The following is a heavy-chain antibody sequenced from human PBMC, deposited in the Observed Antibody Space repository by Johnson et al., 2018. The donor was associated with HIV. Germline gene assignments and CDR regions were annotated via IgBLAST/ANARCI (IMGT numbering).Heavy chain of an antibody. CDR3: ARDLGDYIWGGSYAFDI. D-gene: IGHD3-16*01. CDR1: GFTFSSYW. J-gene: IGHJ3*02. CDR2: IKPDGSEK. V-gene: IGHV3-7*01. Sequence: DVQLVESGGGLVQPGRSLRLSCAASGFTFSSYWMSWVRQAPGKGLEWVANIKPDGSEKYYVDAMKGRFTISRDNAKNSLYLQMNSPSAEETAVYFRARDLGDYIWGGSYAFDIWGQGTMVTVSS.